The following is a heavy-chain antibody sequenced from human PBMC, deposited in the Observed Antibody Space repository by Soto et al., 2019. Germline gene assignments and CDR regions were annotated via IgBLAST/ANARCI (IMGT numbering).Heavy chain of an antibody. J-gene: IGHJ6*03. CDR2: ISYDGSNK. CDR1: GFTFSSYG. CDR3: AKDQNHYYYYMDV. V-gene: IGHV3-30*18. Sequence: GGSLRLSCAASGFTFSSYGMHWVRQAPGKGLEWVAVISYDGSNKYYVDSVKGRFTISRDNSKNTLYLQMNSLRAEDTAVYYCAKDQNHYYYYMDVWGKGTTVTVSS.